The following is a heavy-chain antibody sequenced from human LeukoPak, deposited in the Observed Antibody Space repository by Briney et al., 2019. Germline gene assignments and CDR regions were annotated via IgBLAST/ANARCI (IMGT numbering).Heavy chain of an antibody. CDR1: GFTFSSYA. J-gene: IGHJ4*02. D-gene: IGHD1-26*01. CDR3: ARDPGGSYYFDY. V-gene: IGHV3-21*01. Sequence: GGSLRLSCAASGFTFSSYAMSWVRQAPGKGLEWVSSISSSSSYIYYADSVKGRFTISRDNAKNSLYLQMNSLRAEDTAVYYCARDPGGSYYFDYWGQGTLVTVSS. CDR2: ISSSSSYI.